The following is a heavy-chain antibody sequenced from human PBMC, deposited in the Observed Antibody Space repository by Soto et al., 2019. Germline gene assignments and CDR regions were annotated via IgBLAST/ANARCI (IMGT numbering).Heavy chain of an antibody. J-gene: IGHJ6*02. V-gene: IGHV1-2*04. CDR1: GYTFTGYY. CDR3: AREAVSSLYYYYAMDV. Sequence: ASVKVSCKASGYTFTGYYMHWVRQAPGQGLEWMGWINPNSGGTNYAQKFQGWVTMTRDTSISTAYMELSRLRSDDTAVYYCAREAVSSLYYYYAMDVWGQGTTVTVSS. CDR2: INPNSGGT. D-gene: IGHD6-6*01.